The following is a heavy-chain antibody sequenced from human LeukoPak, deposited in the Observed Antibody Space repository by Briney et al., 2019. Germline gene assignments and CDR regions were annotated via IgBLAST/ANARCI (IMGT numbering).Heavy chain of an antibody. D-gene: IGHD6-13*01. Sequence: GGSLRLSCAASGFTFSNSWMSWVRQAPGKGLEWVAVISYDGSNKYYADSVKGRFTISRDNSKNTLYLQMNSLRAEDTAVYYCAREGEGIAAAGTYYFDYWGQGTLVTVSS. CDR3: AREGEGIAAAGTYYFDY. V-gene: IGHV3-30-3*01. J-gene: IGHJ4*02. CDR1: GFTFSNSW. CDR2: ISYDGSNK.